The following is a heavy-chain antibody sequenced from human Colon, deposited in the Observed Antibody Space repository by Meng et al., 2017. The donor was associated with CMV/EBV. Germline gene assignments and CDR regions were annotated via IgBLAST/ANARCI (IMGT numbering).Heavy chain of an antibody. V-gene: IGHV4-30-4*08. CDR2: IYFNRNV. J-gene: IGHJ3*02. Sequence: VPRRAAGPYLLKLSPAPPPPCTASGGSISSANSFWSWFRQSPGKGLEWIGYIYFNRNVYYNPSLQSRVTISVDTSTNQFSLKVSSVTATDTAVYYCAREVNRVADSDAFDIWGQGTMVTVSS. CDR1: GGSISSANSF. D-gene: IGHD6-19*01. CDR3: AREVNRVADSDAFDI.